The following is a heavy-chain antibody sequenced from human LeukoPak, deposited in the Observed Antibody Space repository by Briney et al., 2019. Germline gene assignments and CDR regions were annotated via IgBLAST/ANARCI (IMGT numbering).Heavy chain of an antibody. V-gene: IGHV3-74*01. CDR3: ARGNAHAFDI. Sequence: GGSLRLSCAASGFTFSSYWMHWVRQAPGKGLVWVSRINSDGSSTSYADSAKGRFTISRDNAKNTLYLQINSLRAEDAAVYYCARGNAHAFDIWGQGTMVTVSS. D-gene: IGHD1-1*01. J-gene: IGHJ3*02. CDR2: INSDGSST. CDR1: GFTFSSYW.